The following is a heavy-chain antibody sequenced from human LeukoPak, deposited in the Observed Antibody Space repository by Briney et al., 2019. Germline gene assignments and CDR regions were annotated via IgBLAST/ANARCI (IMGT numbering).Heavy chain of an antibody. D-gene: IGHD4-17*01. CDR3: AKSDYGDSRFGY. J-gene: IGHJ4*02. CDR2: ISGRGGST. V-gene: IGHV3-23*01. CDR1: GFTFSSYA. Sequence: PGGSLRLSCAASGFTFSSYAMSWVRQAPGKGLEWVSAISGRGGSTYYADSVKGRFTISRDNSKNTLYLQMNSLRAEDTAVYYCAKSDYGDSRFGYWGQGTLVTVSS.